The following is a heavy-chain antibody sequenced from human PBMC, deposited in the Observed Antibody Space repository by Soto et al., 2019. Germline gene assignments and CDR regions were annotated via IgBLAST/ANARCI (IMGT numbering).Heavy chain of an antibody. CDR1: GFTFSSYA. CDR2: ISGSGGST. J-gene: IGHJ5*02. V-gene: IGHV3-23*01. D-gene: IGHD4-17*01. Sequence: PGGSLRLSCAAPGFTFSSYAMSWVRQAPGKGLEWVSAISGSGGSTYYADSVKGRFTISRDNSKNTLYLQMNSLRAEDTAVYYCAKGPLDYGDPYNWFDPWGQGTLVTVSS. CDR3: AKGPLDYGDPYNWFDP.